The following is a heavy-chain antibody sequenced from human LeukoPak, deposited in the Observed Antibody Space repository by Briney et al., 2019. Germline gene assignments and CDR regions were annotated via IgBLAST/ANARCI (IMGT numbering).Heavy chain of an antibody. CDR1: GFTFSTYW. J-gene: IGHJ5*02. CDR3: ARGHWFDP. Sequence: PGGSLRLSCVASGFTFSTYWVSWVRQAPGKGLEWVAYIKPDGSEKSYVDSVKGRFTISRDNAKNSLYLQMNSLRAEDTAVYSCARGHWFDPWGQGTLVTVSS. CDR2: IKPDGSEK. V-gene: IGHV3-7*03.